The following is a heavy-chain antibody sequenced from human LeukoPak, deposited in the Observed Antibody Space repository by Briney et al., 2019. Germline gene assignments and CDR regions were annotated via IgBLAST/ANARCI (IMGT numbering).Heavy chain of an antibody. CDR1: GFTFDNYA. Sequence: GGSLRLSCAASGFTFDNYAIHWVRQAPGKGLEWVSLISGDGGSTSYADSMKGRFTISRDNSKNSLYLQMNSLRTEDTALYYCARDSQEFFQHWGQGTLVTVSS. V-gene: IGHV3-43*02. CDR3: ARDSQEFFQH. J-gene: IGHJ1*01. CDR2: ISGDGGST.